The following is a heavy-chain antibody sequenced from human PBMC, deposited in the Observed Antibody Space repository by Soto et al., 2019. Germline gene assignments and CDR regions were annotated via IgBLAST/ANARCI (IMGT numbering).Heavy chain of an antibody. D-gene: IGHD6-13*01. J-gene: IGHJ6*02. Sequence: QVQLVQSGAEVKKPGASVKVSCKASGYAFTTYDINWVRQATGQGLEWMGWMNPNGGNTGYAQKFQGRVTMTRNTSINTAYIELSSLRSEDTAVYYCAGSSSSYYYYGMDVWGQGTTVTVSS. CDR3: AGSSSSYYYYGMDV. V-gene: IGHV1-8*01. CDR2: MNPNGGNT. CDR1: GYAFTTYD.